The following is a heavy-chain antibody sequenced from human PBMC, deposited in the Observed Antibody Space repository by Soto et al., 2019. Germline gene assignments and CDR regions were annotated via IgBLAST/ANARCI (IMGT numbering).Heavy chain of an antibody. CDR3: ARDGDSSARFDI. CDR2: INPNSGGT. V-gene: IGHV1-2*02. J-gene: IGHJ3*02. D-gene: IGHD6-25*01. CDR1: GYTFTGNY. Sequence: QVQLVQSGAEVKKPGASVKVSCKASGYTFTGNYMHWVRQAPGQGLEWMGWINPNSGGTNYAQKCQGRVPVNRDTSISTAYMALSRLRSDDTAGYYCARDGDSSARFDIWGQGTMVTVSS.